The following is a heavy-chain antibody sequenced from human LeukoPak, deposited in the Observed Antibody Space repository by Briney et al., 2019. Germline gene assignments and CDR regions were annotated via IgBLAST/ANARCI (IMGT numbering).Heavy chain of an antibody. CDR3: ARAWTDDY. D-gene: IGHD3/OR15-3a*01. CDR2: ISSSSSYI. CDR1: GFTFSSYS. V-gene: IGHV3-21*01. Sequence: GGSLRLSCAAPGFTFSSYSRNWVRQAPGKGLEWVSSISSSSSYIYYAHSVKGRFTISRDNAKNSLYLQMNSLRAEDTAVYYCARAWTDDYWGQGTLVTVSS. J-gene: IGHJ4*02.